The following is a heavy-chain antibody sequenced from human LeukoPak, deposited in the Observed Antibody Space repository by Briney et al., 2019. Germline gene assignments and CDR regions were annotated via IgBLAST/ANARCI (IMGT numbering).Heavy chain of an antibody. D-gene: IGHD3-16*02. Sequence: ASVKVSCKASGYTFTGYYMHWVRQAPGQGLEWMGRINTNSGGTNYAQEFQGMVIMTRDTYISTAYMELSRLRSDDTAVYCCARGGNYVWGSYLAFDIWGQGTMVTVSS. V-gene: IGHV1-2*06. CDR3: ARGGNYVWGSYLAFDI. J-gene: IGHJ3*02. CDR1: GYTFTGYY. CDR2: INTNSGGT.